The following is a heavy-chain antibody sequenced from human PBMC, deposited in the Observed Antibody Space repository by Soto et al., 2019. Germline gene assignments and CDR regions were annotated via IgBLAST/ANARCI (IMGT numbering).Heavy chain of an antibody. CDR2: INPNSGGT. Sequence: ASVKVSCKTSTYTFTGYYMHWVRQAPGQGLEWMGWINPNSGGTNYAQNFQGRVTMTRDTSISTAYMELSRLRSDDTAVYYCARGRYSSSWYFDYWVQGTLVTVSS. V-gene: IGHV1-2*02. D-gene: IGHD6-13*01. J-gene: IGHJ4*02. CDR3: ARGRYSSSWYFDY. CDR1: TYTFTGYY.